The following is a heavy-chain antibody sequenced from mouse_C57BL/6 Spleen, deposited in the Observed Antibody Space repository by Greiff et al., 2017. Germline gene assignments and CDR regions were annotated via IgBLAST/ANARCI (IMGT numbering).Heavy chain of an antibody. V-gene: IGHV5-4*01. Sequence: EVQLQESGGGLVKPGGSLKLSCAASGFTFSSYAMSWVRQTPEKRLEWVATISDGGSYTYYPDNVKGRFTISRDNAKNNLYLQMSQLKSEDTAMYYCARESNYAYFDYWGQGTTLTVAS. CDR1: GFTFSSYA. J-gene: IGHJ2*01. CDR2: ISDGGSYT. D-gene: IGHD2-5*01. CDR3: ARESNYAYFDY.